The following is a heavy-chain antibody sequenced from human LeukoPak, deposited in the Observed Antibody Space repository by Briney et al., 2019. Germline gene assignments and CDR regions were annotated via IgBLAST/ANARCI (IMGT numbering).Heavy chain of an antibody. CDR2: IYYSGST. J-gene: IGHJ4*02. D-gene: IGHD4-17*01. CDR3: ARTGSTVTMLYPFDH. CDR1: GGSISSYY. V-gene: IGHV4-59*01. Sequence: SETLSLTCTVSGGSISSYYWSWIRQPPGRGLEWIGYIYYSGSTNYNPSLKSRVTISVDTSKNQFSLNLNSVTAADTAVYYCARTGSTVTMLYPFDHWGQGTLVTVSS.